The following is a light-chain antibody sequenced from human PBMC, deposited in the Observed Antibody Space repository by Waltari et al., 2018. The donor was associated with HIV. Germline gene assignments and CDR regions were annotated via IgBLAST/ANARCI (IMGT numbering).Light chain of an antibody. V-gene: IGLV2-23*02. J-gene: IGLJ2*01. CDR2: EVS. CDR1: SSDVGTDNL. Sequence: QSARTQPASVSGSPGQWRTISCTGTSSDVGTDNLVSWYQQYPGKAPKLIIYEVSNRPSGVFNRFSCAKSANTASLTISGLQAADEADYYCCSYATSSTFVVFGGGTKLTVL. CDR3: CSYATSSTFVV.